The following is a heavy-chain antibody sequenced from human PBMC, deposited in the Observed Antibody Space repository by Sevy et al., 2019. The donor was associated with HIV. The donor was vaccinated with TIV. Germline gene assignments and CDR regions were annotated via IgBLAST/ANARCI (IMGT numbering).Heavy chain of an antibody. J-gene: IGHJ4*02. CDR1: GGSISSGGYS. V-gene: IGHV4-30-2*01. CDR2: IYHSGST. Sequence: SETLSLTCAVSGGSISSGGYSWSWIRQPPGKGLEWIGYIYHSGSTYYNPSLKSRVTISVDRSKNQFPLKLSSVTAADTAVYYCAREEAAGIIDYWGQGTLVTVSS. D-gene: IGHD6-13*01. CDR3: AREEAAGIIDY.